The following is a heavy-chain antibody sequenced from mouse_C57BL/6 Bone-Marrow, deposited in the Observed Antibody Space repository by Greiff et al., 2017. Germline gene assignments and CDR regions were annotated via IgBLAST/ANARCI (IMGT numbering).Heavy chain of an antibody. D-gene: IGHD2-4*01. CDR2: ISSGGSYT. J-gene: IGHJ3*01. Sequence: DVHLVESGGDLVKPGGSLKLSCAASGFTFSSYGMSWVRQTPDKRLEWIATISSGGSYTYYPDSVKGRFTISRDNAKNTQYLQMISLKSEDTAMYYCARQQYYDDYAGLAYWGQGTLVTVSS. CDR1: GFTFSSYG. CDR3: ARQQYYDDYAGLAY. V-gene: IGHV5-6*01.